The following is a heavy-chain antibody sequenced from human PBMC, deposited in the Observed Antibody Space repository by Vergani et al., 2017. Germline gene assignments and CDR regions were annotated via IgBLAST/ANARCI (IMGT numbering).Heavy chain of an antibody. V-gene: IGHV1-18*01. Sequence: QVQLVQSGAEVKKPGASVKVSCKASGYTFTSYGISWVRQAPGQGLEWMGWISAYNGNTNYAQKLQGRVTMTTDTSTSTAYMELRSLRSDDTAVYYCAIDGVPDYYGSGSPYPFYYYYYGMDVWGQGTTVTVSS. CDR3: AIDGVPDYYGSGSPYPFYYYYYGMDV. J-gene: IGHJ6*02. CDR2: ISAYNGNT. D-gene: IGHD3-10*01. CDR1: GYTFTSYG.